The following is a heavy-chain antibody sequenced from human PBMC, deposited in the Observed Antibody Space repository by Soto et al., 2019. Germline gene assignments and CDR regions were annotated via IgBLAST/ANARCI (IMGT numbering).Heavy chain of an antibody. J-gene: IGHJ4*02. Sequence: GSLRLSCAASGFTFSSYTMNWVRQAPGKGLEWVSSISSNSNYKYYADSVKGRFTISRDNAKNTLNLQMNSLGAEDTAVYYCARVFPSLDYWGQGTLVTVSS. CDR3: ARVFPSLDY. D-gene: IGHD3-3*01. V-gene: IGHV3-21*01. CDR2: ISSNSNYK. CDR1: GFTFSSYT.